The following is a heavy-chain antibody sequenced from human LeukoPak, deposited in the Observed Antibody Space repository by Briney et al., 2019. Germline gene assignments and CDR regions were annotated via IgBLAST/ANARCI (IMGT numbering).Heavy chain of an antibody. CDR3: AKGIYCSGGTCSNFDY. Sequence: GGSLRLSCAASGLTFSSYAMTWVRQAPGKGLEWVSSTIASGGSTYYADSVKGRFTISRGNSKNTLYLQMNSLRAEDTALYYCAKGIYCSGGTCSNFDYWGRGTLVTVSS. CDR2: TIASGGST. V-gene: IGHV3-23*01. CDR1: GLTFSSYA. J-gene: IGHJ4*02. D-gene: IGHD2-15*01.